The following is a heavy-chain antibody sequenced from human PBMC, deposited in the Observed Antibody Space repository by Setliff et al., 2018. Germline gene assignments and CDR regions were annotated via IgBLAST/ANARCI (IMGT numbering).Heavy chain of an antibody. J-gene: IGHJ4*02. CDR1: GSTVTESS. CDR3: ATGFLRYDILTGYYQRPHYFEY. D-gene: IGHD3-9*01. Sequence: ASVKVSCKVSGSTVTESSMHWVRQAPGKGLEWMEGFDPEDGERIYAQHFQGRLTMTEDTSTDTAYMELSSLRSEDTAVYYCATGFLRYDILTGYYQRPHYFEYWGQGTLVTVSS. CDR2: FDPEDGER. V-gene: IGHV1-24*01.